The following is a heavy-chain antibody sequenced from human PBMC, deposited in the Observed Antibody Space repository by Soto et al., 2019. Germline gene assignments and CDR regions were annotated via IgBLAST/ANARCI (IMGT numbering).Heavy chain of an antibody. D-gene: IGHD5-12*01. J-gene: IGHJ4*02. CDR3: AREWPITGGFDY. CDR2: IYYSGST. Sequence: SETLSLTCTVSGGSISSYYWSWIRQPPGKGLEWIGYIYYSGSTNYNPSLKSRVTISVDTSKNQCSLKLSSVTAADTAVYYCAREWPITGGFDYWGQGTLVTVSS. CDR1: GGSISSYY. V-gene: IGHV4-59*01.